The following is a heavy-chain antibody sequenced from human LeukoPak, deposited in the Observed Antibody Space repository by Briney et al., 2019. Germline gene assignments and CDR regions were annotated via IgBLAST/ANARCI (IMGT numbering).Heavy chain of an antibody. CDR3: ARGYCSGSSCYWYFDL. V-gene: IGHV3-64*02. CDR1: GFTFSSHG. D-gene: IGHD2-15*01. J-gene: IGHJ2*01. Sequence: GGSLRLSCAASGFTFSSHGLHWVRLAPRKGLEYVSSISNNGGSTYYADSVKGRFTISRDNSKNTLYLQMGSLRAEDMAVYYCARGYCSGSSCYWYFDLWGRGTLVTVSS. CDR2: ISNNGGST.